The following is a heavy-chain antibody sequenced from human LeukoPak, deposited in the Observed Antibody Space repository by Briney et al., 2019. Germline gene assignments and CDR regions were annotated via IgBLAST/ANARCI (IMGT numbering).Heavy chain of an antibody. V-gene: IGHV4-34*01. CDR2: INHSGST. Sequence: KPSETLSLTCAVYGVSFSGYYWSWIRQPPGKGLEWIGEINHSGSTNYNPSLKSRVTISVDTSKNQFSLKLSSMTAADTAVYYCARGFSGTSEPFDYWGQGTLVTVSS. CDR3: ARGFSGTSEPFDY. J-gene: IGHJ4*02. D-gene: IGHD1-26*01. CDR1: GVSFSGYY.